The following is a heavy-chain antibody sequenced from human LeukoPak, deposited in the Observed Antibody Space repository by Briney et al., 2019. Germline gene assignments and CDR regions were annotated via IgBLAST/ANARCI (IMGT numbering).Heavy chain of an antibody. D-gene: IGHD3-3*01. J-gene: IGHJ4*02. CDR1: GGSFSGYY. Sequence: SETLSLTCAVYGGSFSGYYWSWIRQPPGKGLEWIGEINHSGSTNYNPPLKSRVTISVDTSKNQFSLKLSSVTAADTAVYYCARGHPRYDFWSGYYPYYFDYWGQGTLVTVSS. CDR2: INHSGST. V-gene: IGHV4-34*01. CDR3: ARGHPRYDFWSGYYPYYFDY.